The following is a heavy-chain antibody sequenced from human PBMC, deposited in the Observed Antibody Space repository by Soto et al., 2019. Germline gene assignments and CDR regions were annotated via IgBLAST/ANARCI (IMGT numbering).Heavy chain of an antibody. CDR2: IIPTFGTP. D-gene: IGHD3-10*01. V-gene: IGHV1-69*01. CDR3: ARDRDDYGSGNYYNRIDF. Sequence: QVQLVQSGAEVKKPGSSVKVSCKASGGIFSTYAISWLRQAPGQGLEWMGGIIPTFGTPNYAQRFQGRVTITADESTSTAYMELSRLRSEDTAVYYCARDRDDYGSGNYYNRIDFWGQGTRVTVSS. CDR1: GGIFSTYA. J-gene: IGHJ4*02.